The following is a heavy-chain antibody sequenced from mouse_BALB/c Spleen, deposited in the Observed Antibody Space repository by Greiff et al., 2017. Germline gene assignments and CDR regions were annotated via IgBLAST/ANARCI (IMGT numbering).Heavy chain of an antibody. CDR3: NEAYYGNPYYFDY. Sequence: EVQLQESGAELVRSGASVKLSCTASGFNIKDYYMHWVKQRPEQGLEWIGWIDPENGDTEYAPKFQGKATMTADTSSNTAYLQLSSLTSEDTAVYYCNEAYYGNPYYFDYWGQGTTLTVSS. CDR1: GFNIKDYY. J-gene: IGHJ2*01. D-gene: IGHD2-10*01. V-gene: IGHV14-4*02. CDR2: IDPENGDT.